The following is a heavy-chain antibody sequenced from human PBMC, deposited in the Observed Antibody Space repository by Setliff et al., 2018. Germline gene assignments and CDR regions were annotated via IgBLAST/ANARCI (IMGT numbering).Heavy chain of an antibody. D-gene: IGHD3-3*01. CDR1: GGTLSGYA. Sequence: SVKVSCKASGGTLSGYAFSWVRQAPGQGLEWVGGITPIFETAHYAQNFQGRVSITADESTRTAYMELSRLTFEDTAVYYCARWNGSGYFYYWGQGTWVTVSS. V-gene: IGHV1-69*13. CDR3: ARWNGSGYFYY. CDR2: ITPIFETA. J-gene: IGHJ4*02.